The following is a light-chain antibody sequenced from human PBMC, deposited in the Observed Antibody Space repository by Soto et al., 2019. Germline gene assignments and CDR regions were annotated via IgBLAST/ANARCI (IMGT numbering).Light chain of an antibody. V-gene: IGKV1-12*01. CDR3: QQRSNWPPIT. Sequence: DIHMTQSASSVSASVGHRVTITCRASQGISNSLAWYQQKPGKAPKLLIYAASTLQSGVPSRFSGSGTGTDFTLTINSLQPEDFAVYYCQQRSNWPPITFGQGTRLEIK. J-gene: IGKJ5*01. CDR2: AAS. CDR1: QGISNS.